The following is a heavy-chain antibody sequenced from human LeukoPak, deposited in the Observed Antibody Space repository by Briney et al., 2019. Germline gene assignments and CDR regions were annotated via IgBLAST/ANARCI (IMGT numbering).Heavy chain of an antibody. V-gene: IGHV4-59*01. J-gene: IGHJ6*02. CDR2: IYYSGST. D-gene: IGHD3-22*01. Sequence: PSETLSLTCTVSGGSISSYYWSWIRQPPGKGLEWIGYIYYSGSTNCNPSLKSRVTISVDTSKNQFSLKLSSVTAADTAVYYCARHYYDSSGYYYYYYYGMDVWGQGTTVTVSS. CDR1: GGSISSYY. CDR3: ARHYYDSSGYYYYYYYGMDV.